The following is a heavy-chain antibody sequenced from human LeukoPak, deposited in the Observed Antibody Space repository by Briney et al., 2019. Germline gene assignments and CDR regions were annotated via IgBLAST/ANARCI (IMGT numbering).Heavy chain of an antibody. J-gene: IGHJ4*02. CDR3: ARSYWLIYFDS. Sequence: SSQTLSLTCTVSGGSVSSDDYYLSWIRQPPRKDLEWIGYISYSGSTYYNPSLKSRVSMSQDTSKNQFSLNLTTVTAADTAVYYCARSYWLIYFDSWGQGTLVTVSS. D-gene: IGHD3-22*01. V-gene: IGHV4-30-4*01. CDR2: ISYSGST. CDR1: GGSVSSDDYY.